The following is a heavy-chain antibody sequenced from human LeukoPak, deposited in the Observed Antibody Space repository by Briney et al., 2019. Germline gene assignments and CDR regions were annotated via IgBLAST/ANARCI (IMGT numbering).Heavy chain of an antibody. J-gene: IGHJ4*02. CDR2: IYPGDSDI. Sequence: KSGESLKISCKGSGYSFTSYWIGWVRQMPGKGLEWMGIIYPGDSDIRYSPSFQGQVTISADKSISTAYLQWSSLKASDTAMYYCARREYYYDSSGYYAYDYWGQGTLVTVSS. D-gene: IGHD3-22*01. V-gene: IGHV5-51*01. CDR1: GYSFTSYW. CDR3: ARREYYYDSSGYYAYDY.